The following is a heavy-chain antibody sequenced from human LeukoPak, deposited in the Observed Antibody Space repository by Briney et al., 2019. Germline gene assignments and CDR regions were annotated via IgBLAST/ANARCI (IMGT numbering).Heavy chain of an antibody. Sequence: SETLSLTCTVPSGSISTSNYYWGWVRQPPGKALEWIGNIFYTGSTYYSPSLKSRVTISLDTSRNQFSLKLSSVTAADTAVYFCARGAQYCSSTTCLYYYYYMDVWGKGTTVTISS. J-gene: IGHJ6*03. CDR1: SGSISTSNYY. V-gene: IGHV4-39*07. CDR2: IFYTGST. CDR3: ARGAQYCSSTTCLYYYYYMDV. D-gene: IGHD2-2*01.